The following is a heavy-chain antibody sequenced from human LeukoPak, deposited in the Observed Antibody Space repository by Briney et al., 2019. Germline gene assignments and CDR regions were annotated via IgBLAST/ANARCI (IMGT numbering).Heavy chain of an antibody. D-gene: IGHD1-1*01. CDR1: GYTFTGYY. J-gene: IGHJ4*02. V-gene: IGHV1-46*01. CDR3: ARDRDWNDSNFYYLDY. CDR2: INPSGGST. Sequence: ASVKVSCKASGYTFTGYYMHWVRQAPGQGLEWMGIINPSGGSTSYAQKFQGRVTMTRDMSTSTVYMELSRLRSDDTAVYYCARDRDWNDSNFYYLDYWGQGTLVTVSS.